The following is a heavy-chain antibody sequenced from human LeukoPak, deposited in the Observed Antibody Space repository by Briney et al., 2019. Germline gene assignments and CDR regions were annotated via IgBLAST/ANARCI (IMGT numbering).Heavy chain of an antibody. Sequence: PGGSLRLPCAASGFTFGSYAMYWVRQAPGKGLVWVSRINSDGSSITYADSVKGRFTISRDNAKNTLYLQMNSLRVEDTAVYYCAREGRVSGYDFDCWGQGTLVTVSS. CDR1: GFTFGSYA. D-gene: IGHD5-12*01. V-gene: IGHV3-74*03. CDR2: INSDGSSI. J-gene: IGHJ4*02. CDR3: AREGRVSGYDFDC.